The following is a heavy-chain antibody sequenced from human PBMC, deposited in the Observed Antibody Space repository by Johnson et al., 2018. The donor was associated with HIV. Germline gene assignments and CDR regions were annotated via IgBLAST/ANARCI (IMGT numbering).Heavy chain of an antibody. CDR3: AKNGARGDAFDI. CDR2: ISYDGSNK. J-gene: IGHJ3*02. Sequence: VESGGGVVQPGRSLRLSCAASGFTFSSYAMHWVRQAPGKGLEWVAVISYDGSNKYYADSVKGRFTISRDNSKNTLYLQMNSLRAEDTAVYYCAKNGARGDAFDIWGQGTMVTVSS. D-gene: IGHD2-8*01. CDR1: GFTFSSYA. V-gene: IGHV3-30-3*02.